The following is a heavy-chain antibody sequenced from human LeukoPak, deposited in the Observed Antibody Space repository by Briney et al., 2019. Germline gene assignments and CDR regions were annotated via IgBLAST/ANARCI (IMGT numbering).Heavy chain of an antibody. D-gene: IGHD5-18*01. CDR2: VSAYNGNT. J-gene: IGHJ6*03. V-gene: IGHV1-18*01. CDR3: ASSGYRYSYDYDYYMDV. Sequence: ASVKVSCKASGYSFTSYGISWVRQAPGQGLEWMGRVSAYNGNTNYAERFQGRVTMTTDISTSTAYMELRSLTSDDTAAYYCASSGYRYSYDYDYYMDVWGKGTTVTVSS. CDR1: GYSFTSYG.